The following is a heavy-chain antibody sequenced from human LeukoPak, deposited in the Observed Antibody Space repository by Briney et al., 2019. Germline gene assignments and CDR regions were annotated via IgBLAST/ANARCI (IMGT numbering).Heavy chain of an antibody. J-gene: IGHJ4*02. CDR3: VRVQQAAFDY. Sequence: SGGSLSLSCAASGFTLSSHWMSWVRQAPGKGLEWVANIKQDGSEKYYVDSVKGRFTISRDNAKNSLYLQMDSLRAEDTAVYYCVRVQQAAFDYGSQATLVTVSS. V-gene: IGHV3-7*04. CDR1: GFTLSSHW. D-gene: IGHD6-25*01. CDR2: IKQDGSEK.